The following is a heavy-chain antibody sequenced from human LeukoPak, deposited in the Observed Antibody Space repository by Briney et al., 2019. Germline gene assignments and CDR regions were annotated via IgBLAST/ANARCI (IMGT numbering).Heavy chain of an antibody. Sequence: PGGSLRLSCAASGFTFSSYGIHWVRQAPGKGLEWVAFISYDGTYKYYADSVKGRFIISRDNSKNTLYLQMNSLRAEDTAVYFCAKVRPAVAMAGNYFDYWGQGTLVSVSS. CDR2: ISYDGTYK. J-gene: IGHJ4*02. D-gene: IGHD6-19*01. V-gene: IGHV3-30*18. CDR3: AKVRPAVAMAGNYFDY. CDR1: GFTFSSYG.